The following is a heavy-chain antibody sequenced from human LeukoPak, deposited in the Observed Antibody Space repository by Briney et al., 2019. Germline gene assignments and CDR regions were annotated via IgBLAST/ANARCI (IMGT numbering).Heavy chain of an antibody. CDR1: GFTFSSYW. V-gene: IGHV3-7*05. Sequence: AGGSLRLSCAASGFTFSSYWMSWVRQAPGKGLEWVANIKQDGSEKYYVDSVKGRFTISRDNAKNSLYLQMNSLRAEDTAVYYCARANGYGYWGRYWYFDLWGRGTLVTVSS. CDR2: IKQDGSEK. CDR3: ARANGYGYWGRYWYFDL. J-gene: IGHJ2*01. D-gene: IGHD5-18*01.